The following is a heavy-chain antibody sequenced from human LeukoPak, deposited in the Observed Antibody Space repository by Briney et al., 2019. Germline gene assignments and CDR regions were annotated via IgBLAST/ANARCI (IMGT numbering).Heavy chain of an antibody. CDR3: AKGGYSSSWDPPDYYYGMDV. Sequence: GGSLRLSCAASGFTFSSYAMSWVRQAPGKGLEWVSAISGSGGSTYYADSVKGRFTISRDNSKNTLYLQMNSLRAEDTAVYYCAKGGYSSSWDPPDYYYGMDVWGQGTTVTVSS. D-gene: IGHD6-13*01. V-gene: IGHV3-23*01. CDR2: ISGSGGST. J-gene: IGHJ6*02. CDR1: GFTFSSYA.